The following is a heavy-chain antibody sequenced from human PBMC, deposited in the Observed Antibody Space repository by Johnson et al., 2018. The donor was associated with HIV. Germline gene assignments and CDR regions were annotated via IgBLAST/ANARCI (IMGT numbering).Heavy chain of an antibody. J-gene: IGHJ3*02. Sequence: VQLVESGGGLVQPGRSLRLSCAASGFTFDDYGMSWVRQAPGKGLEWVSGINWNGGSTGYADSVKGRFTISRDNAKNSLYLQMNSLRAEDTALYYCARVGGINDYGDPWDAFDIWGQGRMVTVSS. D-gene: IGHD4-17*01. CDR2: INWNGGST. CDR1: GFTFDDYG. CDR3: ARVGGINDYGDPWDAFDI. V-gene: IGHV3-20*04.